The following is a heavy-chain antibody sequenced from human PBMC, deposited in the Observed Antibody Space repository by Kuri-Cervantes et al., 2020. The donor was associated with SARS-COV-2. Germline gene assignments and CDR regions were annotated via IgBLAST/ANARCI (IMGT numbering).Heavy chain of an antibody. V-gene: IGHV3-21*01. CDR3: ASIFGVVTEIDAFDI. CDR2: ISSSSSYI. CDR1: GFTFSSYS. J-gene: IGHJ3*02. D-gene: IGHD3-3*02. Sequence: ETLSLTCAASGFTFSSYSMNWVRQAPGKGLEWVSSISSSSSYIYYADSVKGRFTISRDNAKNSLYLQMNSLRAEDTAVYYCASIFGVVTEIDAFDIWGQGTMVTVSS.